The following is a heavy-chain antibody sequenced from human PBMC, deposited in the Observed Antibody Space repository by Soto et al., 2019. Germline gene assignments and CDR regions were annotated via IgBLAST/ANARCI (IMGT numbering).Heavy chain of an antibody. Sequence: QVQLVESGGGVVQPGRSLRLSCAASGFTFRTYAMDWVRQAPGKGLEWVAVISYDGTNKYYADSVKGRFTISRDNSKNTLYLQMNSLRAEDTAVYYGARGDSNSWSDYWGQGTLVTVSS. J-gene: IGHJ4*02. CDR1: GFTFRTYA. CDR2: ISYDGTNK. D-gene: IGHD6-13*01. CDR3: ARGDSNSWSDY. V-gene: IGHV3-30*01.